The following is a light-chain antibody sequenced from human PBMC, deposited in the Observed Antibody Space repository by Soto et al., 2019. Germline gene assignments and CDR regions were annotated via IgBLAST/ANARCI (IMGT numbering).Light chain of an antibody. CDR2: GES. CDR1: QSVSSN. CDR3: QQRHMWPIT. J-gene: IGKJ5*01. Sequence: EIVMTQSPATLSVSPGERATLSCRASQSVSSNLAWYQQKPGQAPRVVIYGESSRATGIPDRFSGSGSGTDLTLTISSLEPEDSAVYYCQQRHMWPITFGQGTRLEIK. V-gene: IGKV3D-15*01.